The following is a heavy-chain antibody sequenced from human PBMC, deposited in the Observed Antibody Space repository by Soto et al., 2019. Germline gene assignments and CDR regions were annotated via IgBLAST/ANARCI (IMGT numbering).Heavy chain of an antibody. D-gene: IGHD2-2*01. Sequence: PGGSLRLSCAASGFTFSTHSMNWVRQAPGKGLEWISYITSSDVTMYADSVKGRFTISRDNAKNSLYLQMNSLRAEDTAVYFCVGEVGFQLIYWGQGTLVTAPQ. CDR2: ITSSDVTM. V-gene: IGHV3-48*01. CDR1: GFTFSTHS. CDR3: VGEVGFQLIY. J-gene: IGHJ4*02.